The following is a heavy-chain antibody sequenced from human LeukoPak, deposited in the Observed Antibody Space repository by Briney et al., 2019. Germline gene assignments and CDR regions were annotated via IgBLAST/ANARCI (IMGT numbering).Heavy chain of an antibody. CDR3: AREVTTVTTTIDY. Sequence: SETLSLTCTVSGGSIISSNSYWGWIRQPPGKGLEWIGSIYYSGSTYYNPSLKSRVTISIDTSANLFSLKLNSVTAADTAFYYCAREVTTVTTTIDYWGQGTLVTVSS. CDR2: IYYSGST. CDR1: GGSIISSNSY. J-gene: IGHJ4*02. D-gene: IGHD4-17*01. V-gene: IGHV4-39*02.